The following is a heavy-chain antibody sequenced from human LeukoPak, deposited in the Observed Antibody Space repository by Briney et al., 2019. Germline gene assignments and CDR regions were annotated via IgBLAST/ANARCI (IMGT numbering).Heavy chain of an antibody. V-gene: IGHV1-18*01. CDR1: GYTFSNYG. CDR3: ARDPRVYSGSYAGHFDY. D-gene: IGHD1-26*01. CDR2: ISTYNDNT. Sequence: GASVKVSCKASGYTFSNYGISWVRQAPGQGLEWMGWISTYNDNTNYAQKSQGRVTMTTDTSTTTAYMELRSLRSDDTAVYYCARDPRVYSGSYAGHFDYWGQGTLVTVSS. J-gene: IGHJ4*02.